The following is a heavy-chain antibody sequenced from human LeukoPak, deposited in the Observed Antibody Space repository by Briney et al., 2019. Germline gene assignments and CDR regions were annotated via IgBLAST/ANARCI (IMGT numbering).Heavy chain of an antibody. CDR2: IYSGGRP. Sequence: GGSLRLSCAASGLTFSGKYMMWVRQAPGKGLEWVSLIYSGGRPYYADSVRGRFTISRDTSKNTLFLQMSSLRAEDTALYYCATDGTYGQGYFDFWGLGTLVTVSS. CDR1: GLTFSGKY. CDR3: ATDGTYGQGYFDF. V-gene: IGHV3-53*01. J-gene: IGHJ4*02. D-gene: IGHD3-10*01.